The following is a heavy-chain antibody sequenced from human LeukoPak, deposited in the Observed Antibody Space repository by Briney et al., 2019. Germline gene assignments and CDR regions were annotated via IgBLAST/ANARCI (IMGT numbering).Heavy chain of an antibody. V-gene: IGHV3-33*08. CDR3: ARGLYYYDSSGYENDAFDI. J-gene: IGHJ3*02. CDR2: IWYDGSNK. Sequence: GGSLRLSCAASGFTFSSYAMHWVRQAPGKGLEWVAVIWYDGSNKYYADSVKGRFTISRDNSKNTLYLQMNSLRAEDTAVYYCARGLYYYDSSGYENDAFDIWGQGTMVTVSS. D-gene: IGHD3-22*01. CDR1: GFTFSSYA.